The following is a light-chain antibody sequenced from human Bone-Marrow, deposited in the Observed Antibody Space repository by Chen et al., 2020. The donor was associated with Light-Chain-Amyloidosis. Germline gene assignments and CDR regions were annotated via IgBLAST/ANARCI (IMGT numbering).Light chain of an antibody. CDR3: QSADSSGTYEVI. Sequence: SYELTQPPSVSVSPGQTARITCSGDDLPTKYAYWYQQKQGQAPVLVIHRDTERPSGISERFSVSSSGTTATLTISGVKAEDEADYHCQSADSSGTYEVIFGGGTKLTVL. CDR1: DLPTKY. V-gene: IGLV3-25*03. CDR2: RDT. J-gene: IGLJ2*01.